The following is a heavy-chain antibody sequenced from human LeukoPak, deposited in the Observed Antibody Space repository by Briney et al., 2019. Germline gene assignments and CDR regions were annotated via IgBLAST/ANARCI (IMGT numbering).Heavy chain of an antibody. D-gene: IGHD3-22*01. CDR2: IFSSGNS. CDR3: ARQSQMYYYDSSGYPYFDY. CDR1: GDSMSSGTYY. Sequence: SETLSLTCTVSGDSMSSGTYYWSWIRQPAGKRLEYIGRIFSSGNSNYNPSLKSRVTMSMDTSKNQFSLNLSSVTAADSAVYYCARQSQMYYYDSSGYPYFDYWGQGTLVTVSS. V-gene: IGHV4-61*02. J-gene: IGHJ4*02.